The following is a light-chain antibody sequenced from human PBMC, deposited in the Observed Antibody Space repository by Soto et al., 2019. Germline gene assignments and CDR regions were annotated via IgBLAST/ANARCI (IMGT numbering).Light chain of an antibody. V-gene: IGKV3-20*01. J-gene: IGKJ4*01. Sequence: EIVLTQSPGTLSLSPGERATLSCRASQSVSSNYLAWYQQKPGQAPRLLIYGASSRATGIPDRFSGSGSGTEFTLTISRLQSEDFAVSSCPQYNRWPLTFGGGTKADLK. CDR3: PQYNRWPLT. CDR2: GAS. CDR1: QSVSSNY.